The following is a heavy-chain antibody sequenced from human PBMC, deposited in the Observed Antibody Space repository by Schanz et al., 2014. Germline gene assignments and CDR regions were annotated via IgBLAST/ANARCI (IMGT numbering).Heavy chain of an antibody. D-gene: IGHD3-22*01. CDR3: ARENSSGYSPAVTYYIDV. J-gene: IGHJ6*03. Sequence: VQLLQSGGGVVQPGRSLRLSCAASGFTFHTYDMHWVRQAPGKGLEWVAQISHDGHRDFYADSVKGRFTVSRDNNWKTLSLQMNSLRSDDTAIYHCARENSSGYSPAVTYYIDVWGKGTTVTVSS. CDR2: ISHDGHRD. CDR1: GFTFHTYD. V-gene: IGHV3-30-3*01.